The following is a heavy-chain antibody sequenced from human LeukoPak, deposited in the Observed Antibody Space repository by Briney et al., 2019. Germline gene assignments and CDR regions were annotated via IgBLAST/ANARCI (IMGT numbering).Heavy chain of an antibody. J-gene: IGHJ4*02. CDR2: IKSDGRST. V-gene: IGHV3-74*01. CDR1: GLTLSTHW. D-gene: IGHD5-18*01. CDR3: AKSPRRGYSYGYGY. Sequence: GGSLRLSCAASGLTLSTHWVHWVRQVPGKGLVWVSRIKSDGRSTYYADSVKGRFTISRDNSKNTLYLQMNSLRAEDTAVYYCAKSPRRGYSYGYGYWGQGTLVTVSS.